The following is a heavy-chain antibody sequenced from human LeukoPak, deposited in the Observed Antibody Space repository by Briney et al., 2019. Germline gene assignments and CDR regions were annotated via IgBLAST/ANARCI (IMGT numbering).Heavy chain of an antibody. D-gene: IGHD4-17*01. CDR1: GGTFSSYA. J-gene: IGHJ4*02. V-gene: IGHV1-69*06. Sequence: SVKVSCKASGGTFSSYAISWVRQAPGQGLEWMGGVIPIFGTANYAQEFQGRVTITADKSTSTAYMELSSLRSEDTAVYYCARGSPYGDFYFDYWGQGTLVTVSS. CDR3: ARGSPYGDFYFDY. CDR2: VIPIFGTA.